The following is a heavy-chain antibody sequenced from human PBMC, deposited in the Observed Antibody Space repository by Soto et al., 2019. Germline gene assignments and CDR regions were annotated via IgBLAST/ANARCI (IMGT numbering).Heavy chain of an antibody. V-gene: IGHV4-30-4*08. CDR3: ARGKISTRNWFDP. Sequence: SETLSLTCTVSGGSISSGGYFWTWIRQHPGKGLEWIGYIYHSGSTYYNPSLKSRVTISVDTSKNQFSLKLRSVTAADTAVYYCARGKISTRNWFDPWGQGTLVTVSS. CDR1: GGSISSGGYF. J-gene: IGHJ5*02. CDR2: IYHSGST. D-gene: IGHD2-2*01.